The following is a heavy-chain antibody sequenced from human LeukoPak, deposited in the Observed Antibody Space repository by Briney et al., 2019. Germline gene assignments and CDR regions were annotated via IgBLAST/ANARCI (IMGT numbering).Heavy chain of an antibody. CDR1: GGSISSGGYY. V-gene: IGHV4-31*03. CDR3: ARGAIPRGFGELYWFDP. D-gene: IGHD3-10*01. Sequence: SSETLSLTCPVSGGSISSGGYYWSWIRQHPGKGLEWIGYIYYSGSTYYNPSLKSRVTISVDTSKNQFSLKLSSVTAADTAVYYCARGAIPRGFGELYWFDPWGQGTLVTVSS. CDR2: IYYSGST. J-gene: IGHJ5*02.